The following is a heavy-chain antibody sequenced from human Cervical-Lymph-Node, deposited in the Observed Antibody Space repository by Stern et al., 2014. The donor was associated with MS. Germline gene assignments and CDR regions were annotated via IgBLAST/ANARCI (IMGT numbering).Heavy chain of an antibody. CDR2: MNPKSGNT. Sequence: QMQLVQSGAEVRKPGASVKVSCKASGYTFSIYDINWVRQATGQGLEWMGWMNPKSGNTGYPQKFQGRVTMTRNTSISTAYMELSNLRSEDTAVYYCASRRSGDWYYYAMDVWGQGTTVTVSS. J-gene: IGHJ6*02. CDR1: GYTFSIYD. D-gene: IGHD2-21*02. V-gene: IGHV1-8*01. CDR3: ASRRSGDWYYYAMDV.